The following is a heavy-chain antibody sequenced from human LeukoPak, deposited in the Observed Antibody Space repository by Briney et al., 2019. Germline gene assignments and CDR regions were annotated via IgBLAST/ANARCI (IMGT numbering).Heavy chain of an antibody. CDR3: ATSSGDSSAWVDF. Sequence: ASVKVSCKAAYSFTNYGVTWVRQAPGPRFEWMGWIDTNNENTKYAQSFQGRLTLTTDSSRNTVYMELRSLRSDDTAIYYCATSSGDSSAWVDFWGRGTLVTVSP. D-gene: IGHD6-19*01. CDR1: YSFTNYG. J-gene: IGHJ4*02. V-gene: IGHV1-18*01. CDR2: IDTNNENT.